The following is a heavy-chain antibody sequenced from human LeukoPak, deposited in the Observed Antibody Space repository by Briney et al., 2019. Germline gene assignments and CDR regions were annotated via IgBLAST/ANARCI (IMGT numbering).Heavy chain of an antibody. V-gene: IGHV1-18*01. D-gene: IGHD6-13*01. CDR2: ISAYNGNT. CDR1: GYTFTSYG. Sequence: GASVKVSCKASGYTFTSYGISWVRQAPGQGLEWMGWISAYNGNTNYAQKLQGRVTMTTDTSTSTAYMELRSLRSDDTAVYYCARDVAAAADGHGYYYYGMDVWGQGTTVTVSS. J-gene: IGHJ6*02. CDR3: ARDVAAAADGHGYYYYGMDV.